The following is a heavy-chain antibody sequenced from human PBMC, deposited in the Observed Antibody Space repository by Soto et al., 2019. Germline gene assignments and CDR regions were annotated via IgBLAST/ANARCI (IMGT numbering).Heavy chain of an antibody. J-gene: IGHJ4*02. CDR1: GFTFSSYS. Sequence: GGSLRLSCAASGFTFSSYSMNWVRQAPGKGLEWVSSISSSSSYIYYADSVKGRFTISRDNAKNSLYLQMNSLRAEDTAVYYCARALGSSGRYPIYFDYWGQGTLVTVSS. CDR2: ISSSSSYI. CDR3: ARALGSSGRYPIYFDY. V-gene: IGHV3-21*01. D-gene: IGHD6-19*01.